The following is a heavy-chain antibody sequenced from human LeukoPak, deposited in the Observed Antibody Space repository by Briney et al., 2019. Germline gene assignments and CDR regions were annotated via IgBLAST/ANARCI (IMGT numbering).Heavy chain of an antibody. CDR1: GFTFSSYG. CDR3: ARDPLKGYCSSTSCPGAFDI. Sequence: GGSLRLSCAASGFTFSSYGMHWVRQAPGKGLEWVAFIRYDGSNKYYADSVKGRFTISRDNSKNTLYLQMNSLRAEDTAVYYCARDPLKGYCSSTSCPGAFDIWGQGTMVTVSS. J-gene: IGHJ3*02. CDR2: IRYDGSNK. V-gene: IGHV3-30*02. D-gene: IGHD2-2*01.